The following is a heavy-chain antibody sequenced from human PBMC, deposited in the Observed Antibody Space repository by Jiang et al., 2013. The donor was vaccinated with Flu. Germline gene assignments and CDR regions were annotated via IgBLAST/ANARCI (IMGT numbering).Heavy chain of an antibody. Sequence: QLLESGGGVVQPGRSLRLSCAASGFTFSSYGMHWVRQAPGKGLEWVVVIWYDGSNKYYADSVKGRFTISRDNSKNTLYLQMNSLRAEDTAVYYCAREGVEWEAHYWGQGTLVTVSS. J-gene: IGHJ4*02. V-gene: IGHV3-33*01. CDR2: IWYDGSNK. D-gene: IGHD1-26*01. CDR1: GFTFSSYG. CDR3: AREGVEWEAHY.